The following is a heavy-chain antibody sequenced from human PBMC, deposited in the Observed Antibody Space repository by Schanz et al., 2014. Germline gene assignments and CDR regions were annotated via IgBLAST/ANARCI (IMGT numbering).Heavy chain of an antibody. CDR3: ARIGGSVFDY. J-gene: IGHJ4*02. CDR1: GFTFSSNS. V-gene: IGHV3-48*01. D-gene: IGHD3-10*01. CDR2: IGSSSSRI. Sequence: EVQLVESGGGLVQPGGSLRLSCAASGFTFSSNSMNWVRQAPGKGLEWISYIGSSSSRIDHADSVKGRFTISRDNAKNSLYLQMNSLRAEDTAVYYCARIGGSVFDYWAQGTLXTVSS.